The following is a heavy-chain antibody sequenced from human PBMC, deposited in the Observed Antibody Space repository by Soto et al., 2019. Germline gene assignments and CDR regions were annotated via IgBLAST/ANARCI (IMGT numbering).Heavy chain of an antibody. CDR2: IIGSGSST. CDR1: GFTFSSYA. Sequence: GSLRLSCAASGFTFSSYALNWVRQAPGKGLEWVSTIIGSGSSTYYADSVKGRFTISRDNSKNTLYLQMNSLRAEDTAVYYCARRGPGTYFDYWDQGTLVTVSS. D-gene: IGHD6-13*01. CDR3: ARRGPGTYFDY. V-gene: IGHV3-23*01. J-gene: IGHJ4*02.